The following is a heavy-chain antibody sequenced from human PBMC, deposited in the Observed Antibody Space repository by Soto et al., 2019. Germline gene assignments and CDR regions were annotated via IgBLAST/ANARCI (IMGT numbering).Heavy chain of an antibody. V-gene: IGHV4-34*01. Sequence: SETLSLPCAVYGGSFSGYYWSWLRQPPGKGLEWIGEINHSGSPNYNPSLKSRVTISVDTSKNQFSLKMTSVNAADTAVYYCATANWSHHYFDPWGQGTLVTVSS. J-gene: IGHJ5*02. CDR3: ATANWSHHYFDP. CDR1: GGSFSGYY. D-gene: IGHD1-1*01. CDR2: INHSGSP.